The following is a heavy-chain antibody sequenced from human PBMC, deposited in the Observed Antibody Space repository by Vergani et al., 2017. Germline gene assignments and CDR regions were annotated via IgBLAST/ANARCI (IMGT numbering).Heavy chain of an antibody. J-gene: IGHJ4*02. CDR2: IYYSGST. CDR1: GGSISSYY. V-gene: IGHV4-59*01. Sequence: QVQLQESGPGLVKPSETLSLTCTVSGGSISSYYWSWIRQPPGKGLEWVGYIYYSGSTNYNPSLKSRVTISVATSKNQFSLKLSSVTAADTAVYYCARVRDIVLMVYAIPGILDYWGQGTLVTVSS. D-gene: IGHD2-8*01. CDR3: ARVRDIVLMVYAIPGILDY.